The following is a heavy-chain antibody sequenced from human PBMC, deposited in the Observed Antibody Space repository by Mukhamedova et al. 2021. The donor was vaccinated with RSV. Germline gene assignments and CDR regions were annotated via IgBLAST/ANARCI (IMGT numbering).Heavy chain of an antibody. J-gene: IGHJ2*01. CDR3: ATFFDG. Sequence: FTSSYVHWVRQAPGQGLEWMAKINLSGGGTNYAQKLQDRVTMTRDTSTNTVYMELSSLGSEDTAVYYCATFFDGW. CDR2: INLSGGGT. CDR1: FTSSY. V-gene: IGHV1-46*04.